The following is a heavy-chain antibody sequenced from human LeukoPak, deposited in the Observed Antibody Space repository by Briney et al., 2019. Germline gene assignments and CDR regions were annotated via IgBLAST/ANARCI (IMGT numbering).Heavy chain of an antibody. D-gene: IGHD6-13*01. J-gene: IGHJ4*02. CDR3: ASSKAPRDSSSWVIDY. CDR2: ISYDGSNK. Sequence: QSGGSLRLSCAASGFTFSSYAMHWVRQAPGKGLEWVAVISYDGSNKYYADSVKGRFTISRDNSKNTLYLQMNSLRAEDAAVYYCASSKAPRDSSSWVIDYWGQGTLVTVSS. CDR1: GFTFSSYA. V-gene: IGHV3-30-3*01.